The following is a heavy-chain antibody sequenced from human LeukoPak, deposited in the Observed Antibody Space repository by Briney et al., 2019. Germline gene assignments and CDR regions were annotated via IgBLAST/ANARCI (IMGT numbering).Heavy chain of an antibody. CDR1: GYTLTELS. V-gene: IGHV1-24*01. CDR2: FDPEDGET. CDR3: AAIEIYCSGGSCQTFAFDI. J-gene: IGHJ3*02. Sequence: VASVTVSCKVSGYTLTELSMHWVRQAPGKGLEWMGGFDPEDGETIYAQKFQGRVTMTEDTSTDTAYMELSSLRSEDTAVYYCAAIEIYCSGGSCQTFAFDIWGQGTMVTVSS. D-gene: IGHD2-15*01.